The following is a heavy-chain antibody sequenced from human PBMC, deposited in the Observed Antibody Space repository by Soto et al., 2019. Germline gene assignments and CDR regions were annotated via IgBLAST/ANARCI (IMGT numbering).Heavy chain of an antibody. V-gene: IGHV1-46*01. Sequence: GAPVKVSCKASGFTFSNYYMHWVRQAPEQGLEWMGIISPGGDSTTYAQRFQGRLTMTRDTSTSTVYMDLSSLTSEDTAVYYCARAHSEQYFDFWGQGTLVTVSS. CDR2: ISPGGDST. J-gene: IGHJ4*02. CDR3: ARAHSEQYFDF. D-gene: IGHD6-13*01. CDR1: GFTFSNYY.